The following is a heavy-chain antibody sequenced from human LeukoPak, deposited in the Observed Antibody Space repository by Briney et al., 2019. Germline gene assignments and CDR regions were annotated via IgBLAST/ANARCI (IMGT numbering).Heavy chain of an antibody. J-gene: IGHJ4*02. V-gene: IGHV3-23*01. CDR3: AKGPSKGGAVAGPFGY. CDR2: ISRSGGST. D-gene: IGHD6-19*01. Sequence: GTLRLSCAASGVTFRSCALSWVCMPPGTASNKVSSISRSGGSTYYADSVKGRFTISRDNFLNTLYLQMNSLRAEVTAVYYCAKGPSKGGAVAGPFGYVGKGSLVTVSS. CDR1: GVTFRSCA.